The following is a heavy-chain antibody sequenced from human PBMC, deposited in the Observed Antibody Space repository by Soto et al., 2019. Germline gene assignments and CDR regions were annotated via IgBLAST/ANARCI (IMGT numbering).Heavy chain of an antibody. CDR2: IYYSGST. V-gene: IGHV4-31*03. CDR3: ARGVMAYRSYNWFDP. CDR1: GGSISGGGYY. D-gene: IGHD3-16*01. J-gene: IGHJ5*02. Sequence: SETLSLTCTVSGGSISGGGYYWSWIRQHPGKGLEWIGYIYYSGSTYYNPSLKSRVTISVDTSKNQFSLKLSSVTAADTAVYYCARGVMAYRSYNWFDPWGQATLVTVSS.